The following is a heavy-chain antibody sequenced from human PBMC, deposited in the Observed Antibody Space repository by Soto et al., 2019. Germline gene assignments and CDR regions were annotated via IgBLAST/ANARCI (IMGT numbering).Heavy chain of an antibody. Sequence: VQLVESGGGLVQPGGSLRLSCAASGFTVSSYYMSWVRQAPGKGLEWVSVIWTGGSTQYADPVKGRFTISRDSSKNTLYLEMNSLRAEDTAVYYCAAPTSWGQGTLVTVSS. CDR1: GFTVSSYY. CDR2: IWTGGST. CDR3: AAPTS. D-gene: IGHD6-6*01. V-gene: IGHV3-66*01. J-gene: IGHJ5*02.